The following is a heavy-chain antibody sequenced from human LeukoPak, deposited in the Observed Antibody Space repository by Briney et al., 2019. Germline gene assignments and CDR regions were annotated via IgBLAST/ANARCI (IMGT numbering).Heavy chain of an antibody. CDR2: TYYRSKWYN. Sequence: SQTLSLTCVISGDSVSSNSAAWNWIRQSPSRGLQWLGRTYYRSKWYNDYAVSVKGRITINPDTSKNQFSLQLNSVTPEDTAVYYCASRVPSRIAAAGYGYFQHWGQGTLVTVSS. D-gene: IGHD6-13*01. V-gene: IGHV6-1*01. CDR1: GDSVSSNSAA. J-gene: IGHJ1*01. CDR3: ASRVPSRIAAAGYGYFQH.